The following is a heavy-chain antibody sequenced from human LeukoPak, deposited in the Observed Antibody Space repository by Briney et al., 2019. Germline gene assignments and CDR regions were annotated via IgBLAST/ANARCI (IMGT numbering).Heavy chain of an antibody. CDR3: ARARDTSGWYLDAFGV. CDR1: GYTFNRYG. CDR2: ISTYNGNV. D-gene: IGHD6-19*01. V-gene: IGHV1-18*01. J-gene: IGHJ3*01. Sequence: ASVKVSCKASGYTFNRYGLTWVRQAPGQGLEWVGWISTYNGNVHYAQKLQGRVTMTIDTSTSTAYVELRSLRSDDTAVYYCARARDTSGWYLDAFGVWGQGTLVTVSS.